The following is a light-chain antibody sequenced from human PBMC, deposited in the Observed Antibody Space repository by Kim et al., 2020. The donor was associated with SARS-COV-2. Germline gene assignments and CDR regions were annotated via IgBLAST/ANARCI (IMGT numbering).Light chain of an antibody. V-gene: IGKV1-27*01. CDR3: QKYNSAPRT. CDR2: GAT. J-gene: IGKJ1*01. CDR1: QGISNY. Sequence: ASVGDRITITCRASQGISNYLAWYQQKPGTAPQLLIYGATSLQSGVPSRFSGSESGTDFTLTISSLQPEDVATYYCQKYNSAPRTFGQGTKVEIK.